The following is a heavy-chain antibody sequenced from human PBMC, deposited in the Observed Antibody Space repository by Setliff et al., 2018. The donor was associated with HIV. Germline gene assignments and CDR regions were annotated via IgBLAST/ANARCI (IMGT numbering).Heavy chain of an antibody. CDR2: IKADGTDK. CDR3: ARDWNGDGRSIDS. D-gene: IGHD1-1*01. CDR1: GGSISSYY. V-gene: IGHV3-7*03. Sequence: ETLSLTCTVSGGSISSYYWSWVRQPPGKGLEWVANIKADGTDKYYVDSVKGRFAISRDNSKNSLYLQMNSLRAGDTAVYYCARDWNGDGRSIDSWGQGTLVTVSS. J-gene: IGHJ5*01.